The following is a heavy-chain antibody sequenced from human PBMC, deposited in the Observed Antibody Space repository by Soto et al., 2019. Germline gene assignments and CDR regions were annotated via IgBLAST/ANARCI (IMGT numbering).Heavy chain of an antibody. D-gene: IGHD3-22*01. CDR1: GYIFTGYG. V-gene: IGHV1-18*04. J-gene: IGHJ6*02. CDR3: ARGGSGYQTGRGFAGAMDV. Sequence: QVQLVQSGAEVKKPGASVKVSCKASGYIFTGYGISWVRQAPGQGLEWIGWISPYNGHTEYAQSLQGRLTVTADKXXXXXXXXXXSLSSDESAVYYCARGGSGYQTGRGFAGAMDVWGQGTTVTVSS. CDR2: ISPYNGHT.